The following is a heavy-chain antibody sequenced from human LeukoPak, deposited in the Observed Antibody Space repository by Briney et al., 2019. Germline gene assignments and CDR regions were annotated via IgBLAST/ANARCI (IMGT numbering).Heavy chain of an antibody. CDR2: FYHGGST. Sequence: SETLSLTCTVSGYSISTGYYWAWIRQPPGKGLEWIGTFYHGGSTYYNPSLKSRVTISVDTSKNQFSLKLRSVTAADTAVYYCARGQARLAWFDPWGQGTLVTVSS. CDR3: ARGQARLAWFDP. V-gene: IGHV4-38-2*02. D-gene: IGHD6-19*01. CDR1: GYSISTGYY. J-gene: IGHJ5*02.